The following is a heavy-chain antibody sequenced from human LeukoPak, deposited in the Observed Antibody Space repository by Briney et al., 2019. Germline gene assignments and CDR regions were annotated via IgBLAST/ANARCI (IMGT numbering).Heavy chain of an antibody. V-gene: IGHV3-9*01. CDR1: GFTFDDYA. Sequence: GRSLRLSCAASGFTFDDYAMHWVRHAPGKGLEWVSGTSWNSGSIGYADSVKGRFTISRDNAKNSLYLQMNSLRAEDTALYYCAKDMTSGIVGAADFDYWGQGTLLTVSS. CDR3: AKDMTSGIVGAADFDY. D-gene: IGHD1-26*01. J-gene: IGHJ4*02. CDR2: TSWNSGSI.